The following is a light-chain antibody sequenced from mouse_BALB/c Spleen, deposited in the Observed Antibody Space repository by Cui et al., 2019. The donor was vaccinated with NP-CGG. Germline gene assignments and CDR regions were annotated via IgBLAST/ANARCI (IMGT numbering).Light chain of an antibody. CDR3: ALWYSNHWV. CDR1: TGAVTTSNY. V-gene: IGLV1*01. J-gene: IGLJ1*01. CDR2: GTN. Sequence: QPVLTRKSDLTTSPGETVTLTCRSSTGAVTTSNYANWVQEKPDHLFTGLIGGTNNRAPGVPARFSGSLIGDKAALTITGAQTEDEAIYFCALWYSNHWVFGGGTKLTVL.